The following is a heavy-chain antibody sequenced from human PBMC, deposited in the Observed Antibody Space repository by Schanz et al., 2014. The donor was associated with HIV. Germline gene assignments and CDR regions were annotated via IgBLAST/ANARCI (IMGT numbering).Heavy chain of an antibody. Sequence: EVQLVESGGDLVNPGGSLRLSCAASGITFTNAWMNWVRQAPGKGLEWVGRIKSKADGGTTDYAAPVKGRFTISRDDSRNTVYLQMNSLITEDTAVYHCATAPGFWATAPFEYWGQGTLVTVSS. CDR2: IKSKADGGTT. J-gene: IGHJ4*02. CDR3: ATAPGFWATAPFEY. CDR1: GITFTNAW. V-gene: IGHV3-15*01. D-gene: IGHD2-15*01.